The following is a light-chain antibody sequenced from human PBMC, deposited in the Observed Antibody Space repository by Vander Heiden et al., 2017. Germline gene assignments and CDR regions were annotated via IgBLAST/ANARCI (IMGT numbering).Light chain of an antibody. CDR2: TAS. CDR1: QAISSW. Sequence: DIQMTQSPSSVSASVGDRVTLTCRASQAISSWVAWYQHKPGKAPKLLIYTASTLQSGVPSRFSGSGSGTEFTLTISSLQPEDFATYFCQQAHSTPLTFGAGTKVEIK. CDR3: QQAHSTPLT. J-gene: IGKJ4*01. V-gene: IGKV1-12*01.